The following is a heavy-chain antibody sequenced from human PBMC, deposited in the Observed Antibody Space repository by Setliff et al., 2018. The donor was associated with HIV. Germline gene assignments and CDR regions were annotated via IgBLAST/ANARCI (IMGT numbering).Heavy chain of an antibody. D-gene: IGHD5-18*01. CDR1: GDTFSSYA. Sequence: SVKVSCKASGDTFSSYAISWVRQAPGQGPEWMGGIIPIFGTANYAQRFQGRVSITADESTNTVYMEVRSLRSEDTAVYYCAREKGNVDSSMVLYYYYGMDVWGQGTTVTVSS. V-gene: IGHV1-69*13. CDR3: AREKGNVDSSMVLYYYYGMDV. CDR2: IIPIFGTA. J-gene: IGHJ6*02.